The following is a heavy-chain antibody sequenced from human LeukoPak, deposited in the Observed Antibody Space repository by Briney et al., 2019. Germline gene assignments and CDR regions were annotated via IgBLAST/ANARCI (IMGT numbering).Heavy chain of an antibody. D-gene: IGHD2-2*01. Sequence: GSSVKLSCKASGGTFISYAISWVRQAPGQGREWRGGIIPIFGTANYAQKFQGRVTLTADESPSPAYMELSSLRSEDTALSPCASNDIVVLPAAPAKPFSSRGPGTLVTLSS. CDR2: IIPIFGTA. J-gene: IGHJ4*02. CDR1: GGTFISYA. CDR3: ASNDIVVLPAAPAKPFSS. V-gene: IGHV1-69*01.